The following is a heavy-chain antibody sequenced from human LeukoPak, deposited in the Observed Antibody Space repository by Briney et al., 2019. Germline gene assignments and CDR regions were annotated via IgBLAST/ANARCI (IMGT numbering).Heavy chain of an antibody. J-gene: IGHJ5*02. CDR2: VNLGDSET. Sequence: GESLKISCEASGHTFSNHWLGWVRQMPGKGLEWMGIVNLGDSETHYSPSFQGQVTISLDKSINTAYLQWRSLKASDTAMYYCTRRPYGGSPNWYDPWGQGTLVTVSS. CDR1: GHTFSNHW. D-gene: IGHD1-26*01. V-gene: IGHV5-51*01. CDR3: TRRPYGGSPNWYDP.